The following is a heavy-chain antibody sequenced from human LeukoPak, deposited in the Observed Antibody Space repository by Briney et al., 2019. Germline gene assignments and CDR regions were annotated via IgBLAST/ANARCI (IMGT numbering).Heavy chain of an antibody. CDR2: ISGSGGTT. J-gene: IGHJ5*02. CDR1: GFTFSNYA. CDR3: AEMGGYYYNSADYA. D-gene: IGHD3-22*01. V-gene: IGHV3-23*01. Sequence: PGGSLRLSCTVSGFTFSNYAMSWVRQAPGKGLEWVSTISGSGGTTYYADSVRGRFTISRDNSKNTLYLQMNSLRLDDTAGYYCAEMGGYYYNSADYAWGQGTLVSVSS.